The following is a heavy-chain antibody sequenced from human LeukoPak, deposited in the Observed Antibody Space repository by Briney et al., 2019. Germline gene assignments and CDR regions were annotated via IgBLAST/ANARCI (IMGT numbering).Heavy chain of an antibody. CDR2: FDPEDGET. CDR3: ATGGGSCPAFDY. J-gene: IGHJ4*02. D-gene: IGHD2-15*01. CDR1: GYTLTELS. Sequence: ASVKVSCKVSGYTLTELSMHWVRQAPGKGLEWMGGFDPEDGETIYAQEFQGRVTMTEDTSTDTAYMELSSLRSEDTAVYYCATGGGSCPAFDYWGQGTLVTVSS. V-gene: IGHV1-24*01.